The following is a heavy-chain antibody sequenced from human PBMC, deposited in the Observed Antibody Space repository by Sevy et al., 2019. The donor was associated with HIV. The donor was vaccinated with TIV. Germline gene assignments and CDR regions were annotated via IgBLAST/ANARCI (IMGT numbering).Heavy chain of an antibody. D-gene: IGHD3-22*01. V-gene: IGHV4-61*01. CDR2: VSYSGRT. CDR1: VASVSSGKYY. Sequence: SETLSLTGNVSVASVSSGKYYWTWIRQPPGKDLEWIGHVSYSGRTNYNPSLKSRVTISEDTSKNQFSLSLNSVTAADTATYYCAREIYFYENSGFYYFDSWGLGILVTVSS. CDR3: AREIYFYENSGFYYFDS. J-gene: IGHJ4*02.